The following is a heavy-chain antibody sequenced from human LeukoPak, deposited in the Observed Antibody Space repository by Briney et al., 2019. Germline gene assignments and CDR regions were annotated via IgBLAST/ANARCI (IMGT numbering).Heavy chain of an antibody. J-gene: IGHJ4*02. Sequence: PGGSLRLSCAASGFTFISYAMHWVRQAPGKGLEWVAVISYDGSNKYYADSVKGRFTISRDNSKNTLYLQMNSLRAEDTAVYYCARSGMTTVTTLGYWGQGTLVTVSS. CDR3: ARSGMTTVTTLGY. V-gene: IGHV3-30-3*01. CDR1: GFTFISYA. D-gene: IGHD4-17*01. CDR2: ISYDGSNK.